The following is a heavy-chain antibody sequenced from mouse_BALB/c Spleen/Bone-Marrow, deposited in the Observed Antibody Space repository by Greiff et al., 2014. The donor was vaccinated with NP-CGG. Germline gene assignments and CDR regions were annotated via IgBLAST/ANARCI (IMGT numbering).Heavy chain of an antibody. V-gene: IGHV14-3*02. D-gene: IGHD2-1*01. CDR3: ARNYPFAY. Sequence: EVQLQESGAELVKPGASVKLSCTASGFNIKDSYLHWVKQRPEQGLDWIGRIDPAKGNTNYDPKFQGKATITADTSSNTAYLQLSSLASDDTAVYFCARNYPFAYWGRGTLVTVSA. CDR1: GFNIKDSY. J-gene: IGHJ3*01. CDR2: IDPAKGNT.